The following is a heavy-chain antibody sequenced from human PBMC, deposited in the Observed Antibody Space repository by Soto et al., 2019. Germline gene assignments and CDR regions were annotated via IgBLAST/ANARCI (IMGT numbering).Heavy chain of an antibody. CDR2: VNPNGGST. J-gene: IGHJ4*02. D-gene: IGHD6-6*01. CDR1: GYTFTNFY. V-gene: IGHV1-46*01. Sequence: QVQLVQSGAEVKEPGASVKISCKGSGYTFTNFYIHWVRQAPGQGLEWMGIVNPNGGSTNSAQNFKGRITISRDTSTSTVYMDRSRLRSEDTAVYYCARGLAAGDYWGQGTLVTVSS. CDR3: ARGLAAGDY.